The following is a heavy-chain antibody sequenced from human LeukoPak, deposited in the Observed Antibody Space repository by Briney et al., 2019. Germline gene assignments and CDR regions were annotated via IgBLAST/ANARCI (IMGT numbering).Heavy chain of an antibody. D-gene: IGHD2-21*02. CDR1: GFTFSSYA. Sequence: GASLRLSCAASGFTFSSYALSWVRQAPGKGLEWVSAISGSGGSTYYADSVKGRFTISRDNSKNTLYLQMNSLRAEDTAVYYWAKQMEDYCGGDCYSNWFDPWGQGTLVTVSS. J-gene: IGHJ5*02. CDR3: AKQMEDYCGGDCYSNWFDP. CDR2: ISGSGGST. V-gene: IGHV3-23*01.